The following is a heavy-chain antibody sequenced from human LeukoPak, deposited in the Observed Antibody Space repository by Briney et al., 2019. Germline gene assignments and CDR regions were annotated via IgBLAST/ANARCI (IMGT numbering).Heavy chain of an antibody. V-gene: IGHV3-33*01. D-gene: IGHD3-10*01. CDR2: IWYDGSNK. J-gene: IGHJ4*02. Sequence: PGRSLRLSCAASGFTFSGYDMHWVRQAPGKGPEWVAVIWYDGSNKYYADSVKGRFTISRDNSKNTLYLQMNSLRAEDTAMYYCARVGYGSGSYSTDYWGQGTLVTVSS. CDR3: ARVGYGSGSYSTDY. CDR1: GFTFSGYD.